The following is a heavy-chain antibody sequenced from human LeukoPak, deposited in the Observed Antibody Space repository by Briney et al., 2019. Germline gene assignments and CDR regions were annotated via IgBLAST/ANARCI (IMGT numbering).Heavy chain of an antibody. D-gene: IGHD4-11*01. CDR3: VREERGLTIDY. V-gene: IGHV3-64*01. J-gene: IGHJ4*02. CDR2: IISSGDNT. CDR1: GFTTRNYA. Sequence: GGSLRLSCAASGFTTRNYAMYWGRQAPGKGLEYVSAIISSGDNTYTGTSVRGRFTFSRDNSKNTFFLKMSSLRAKETAVYYCVREERGLTIDYWGQGTLVTASS.